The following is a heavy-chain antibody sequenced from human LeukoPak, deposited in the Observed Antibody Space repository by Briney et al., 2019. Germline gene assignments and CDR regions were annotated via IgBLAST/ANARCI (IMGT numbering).Heavy chain of an antibody. V-gene: IGHV1-8*01. CDR2: MNPNSGNT. Sequence: ASVKVSCKASGYTFTSYDINWVRQATGQGLEWMGWMNPNSGNTGYAQKFQGRVTMTRNTSISTAYMELSSLRSEDTAVYYCARVTFVQDIVVVPAAITYGMDVWGQGTTVTVSS. D-gene: IGHD2-2*01. J-gene: IGHJ6*02. CDR1: GYTFTSYD. CDR3: ARVTFVQDIVVVPAAITYGMDV.